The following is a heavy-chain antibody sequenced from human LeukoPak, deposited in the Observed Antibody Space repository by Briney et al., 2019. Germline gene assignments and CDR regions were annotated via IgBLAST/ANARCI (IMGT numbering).Heavy chain of an antibody. CDR1: GGSISSSSYY. Sequence: PSETLSLTCTVSGGSISSSSYYWGWIRQPPGKGLEWTGSIYYSGSTYYNPSLKSRVTISVDTSKNQFSLKLSSVTAADTAVYYCARDLTGWDYWGQGTLVTVSS. CDR2: IYYSGST. J-gene: IGHJ4*02. CDR3: ARDLTGWDY. V-gene: IGHV4-39*07. D-gene: IGHD3-9*01.